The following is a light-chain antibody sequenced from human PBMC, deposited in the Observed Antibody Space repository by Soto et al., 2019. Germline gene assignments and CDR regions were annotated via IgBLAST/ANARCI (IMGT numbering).Light chain of an antibody. CDR2: DAS. CDR3: QHYNNWPWT. J-gene: IGKJ1*01. Sequence: EIVLTQAPGTLSLSPGERATLSCRASQSVSTTYLTWYQQKPGQAPRLLIYDASSRATGIPDRFSGSGSGAEFTLTISSLQSEDFAVYYCQHYNNWPWTFGQGTKVEI. V-gene: IGKV3D-20*02. CDR1: QSVSTTY.